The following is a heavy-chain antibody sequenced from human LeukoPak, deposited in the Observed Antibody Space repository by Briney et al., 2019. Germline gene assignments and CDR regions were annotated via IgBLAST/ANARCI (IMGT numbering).Heavy chain of an antibody. V-gene: IGHV4-59*01. CDR3: ARGFPLYSGTYSDTFDI. J-gene: IGHJ3*02. CDR1: GGSISTVY. Sequence: SETLSLTCTVSGGSISTVYWNWIRQSPGKGLEWIGYMSVGGANNYNPSLKSRVSISVDTSKNQFSLRLSSVTAADTALYYCARGFPLYSGTYSDTFDIWGRGTMVTVSS. CDR2: MSVGGAN. D-gene: IGHD1-26*01.